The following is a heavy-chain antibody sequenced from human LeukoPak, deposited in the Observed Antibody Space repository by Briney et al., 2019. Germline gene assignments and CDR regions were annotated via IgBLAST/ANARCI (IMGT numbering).Heavy chain of an antibody. Sequence: KPSETLSLTCTVSGGSISSYYCSWIRQPPGEGLEWIGYIYYSGSTNYNPSLKSRVTISVDTSKNQFSLKLSSVTAADTAVYYCASFVGYCTNGVCYYNDYWGQGTLVTVSS. CDR2: IYYSGST. V-gene: IGHV4-59*08. D-gene: IGHD2-8*01. CDR1: GGSISSYY. CDR3: ASFVGYCTNGVCYYNDY. J-gene: IGHJ4*02.